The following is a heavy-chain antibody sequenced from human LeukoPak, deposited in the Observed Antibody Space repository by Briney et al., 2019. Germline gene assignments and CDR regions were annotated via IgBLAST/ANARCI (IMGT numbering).Heavy chain of an antibody. CDR3: ARVWFGEFYYFDY. Sequence: PGGSLRLSCAASGFTFSSYAMHWVRQAPGKGLEWVAVISYDGSNKYYADSVKGRFTISRDNSKNTVYLQMNSLRPEDTAVYYCARVWFGEFYYFDYWGQGTLVTVSS. V-gene: IGHV3-30-3*01. CDR1: GFTFSSYA. CDR2: ISYDGSNK. J-gene: IGHJ4*02. D-gene: IGHD3-10*01.